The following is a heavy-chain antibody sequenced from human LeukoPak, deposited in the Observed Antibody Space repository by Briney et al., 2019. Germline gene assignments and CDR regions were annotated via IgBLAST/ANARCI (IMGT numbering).Heavy chain of an antibody. D-gene: IGHD2-8*01. CDR2: IDSDGTGA. V-gene: IGHV3-74*03. Sequence: GSLRLSCLASGFVFSSDRMHWVRQVPGKGLMWVSRIDSDGTGALYADAVGGRFTISRDNAKNTLYLQMNSLRAEDTALYYCVRGGFNGNWGQGTLVTVSS. CDR3: VRGGFNGN. CDR1: GFVFSSDR. J-gene: IGHJ4*02.